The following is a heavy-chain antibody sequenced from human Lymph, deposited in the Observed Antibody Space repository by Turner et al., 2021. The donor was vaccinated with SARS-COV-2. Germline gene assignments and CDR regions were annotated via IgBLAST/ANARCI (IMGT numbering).Heavy chain of an antibody. J-gene: IGHJ4*02. D-gene: IGHD4-17*01. CDR3: ARDIPTTADYFDY. CDR1: GFTFSTYS. Sequence: EVQVVGAGGGPGQAGGSPRTPCSASGFTFSTYSMNWVRQAPGKGLEWISSISSSSSYIYYADSVKGRFTISRDDAKNSLYLQMNSLRAEDTAVYYCARDIPTTADYFDYWGQGTLVTVSS. CDR2: ISSSSSYI. V-gene: IGHV3-21*01.